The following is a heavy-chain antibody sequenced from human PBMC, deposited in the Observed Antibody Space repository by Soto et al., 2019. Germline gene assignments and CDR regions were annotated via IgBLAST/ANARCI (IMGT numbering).Heavy chain of an antibody. D-gene: IGHD1-26*01. V-gene: IGHV1-69*01. CDR2: IIPIFGTA. Sequence: QVQLVQSGAEVKKPGSSVKVSCKASGGTFSSYAISWVRQAPGQGLEWMGGIIPIFGTANYAQKFQGRVTLTADESTSTGYRELSSLRSEDTGVYYCARSDVAGSYSRSYTFDYWGQRGLVTVSS. CDR1: GGTFSSYA. CDR3: ARSDVAGSYSRSYTFDY. J-gene: IGHJ4*02.